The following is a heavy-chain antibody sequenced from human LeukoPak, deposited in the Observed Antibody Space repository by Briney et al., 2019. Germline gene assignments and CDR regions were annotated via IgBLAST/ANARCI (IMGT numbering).Heavy chain of an antibody. D-gene: IGHD3-10*01. V-gene: IGHV4-34*01. CDR3: ARAGQGVRV. J-gene: IGHJ4*02. CDR2: INHSGST. Sequence: SETLSLTCAVYGGSFSGYYWSWIRQPPGKGLEWIGEINHSGSTNYNPSLKSRVTISVDTSKNQCSLKLSSVTAADTAVYYCARAGQGVRVWGQGTLVTVSS. CDR1: GGSFSGYY.